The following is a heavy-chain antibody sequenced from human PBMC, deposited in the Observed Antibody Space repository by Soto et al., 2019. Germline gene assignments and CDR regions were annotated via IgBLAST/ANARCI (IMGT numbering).Heavy chain of an antibody. V-gene: IGHV4-4*07. D-gene: IGHD6-19*01. CDR1: GASISSYF. CDR3: AREAGPDRWFDP. J-gene: IGHJ5*02. Sequence: SATLSLTCPVSGASISSYFWTWIRQPAGKGLDWIGRISTSGTTNYNPSLKSRVTMSVDTSKNHFSLNLSSVTAADTAVYYCAREAGPDRWFDPWGQGTLVTVSS. CDR2: ISTSGTT.